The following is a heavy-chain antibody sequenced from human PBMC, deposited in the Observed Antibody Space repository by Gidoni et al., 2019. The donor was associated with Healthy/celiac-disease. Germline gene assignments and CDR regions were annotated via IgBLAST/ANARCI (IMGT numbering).Heavy chain of an antibody. J-gene: IGHJ6*02. V-gene: IGHV3-7*01. D-gene: IGHD3-10*01. CDR3: ARDFIYYGSGSYSWGMDV. Sequence: VDSVKGRFTISRDNAKNSLYLQMNSLRAEDTAVYYCARDFIYYGSGSYSWGMDVWGQGTTVTVSS.